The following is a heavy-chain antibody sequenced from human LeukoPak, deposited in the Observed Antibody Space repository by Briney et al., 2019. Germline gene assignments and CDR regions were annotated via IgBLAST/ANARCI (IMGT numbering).Heavy chain of an antibody. D-gene: IGHD3-10*01. CDR1: GGSISSGGYY. V-gene: IGHV4-30-4*08. CDR3: ARLWFGDYFDY. Sequence: SETLSLTCTVSGGSISSGGYYWSWIRQHPGKGLEWIGYIYYSGSTYYNPSLKSRVTISVDTSKNQFSLKLSSVTAADTAVYYCARLWFGDYFDYWGQGTLVTVSS. J-gene: IGHJ4*02. CDR2: IYYSGST.